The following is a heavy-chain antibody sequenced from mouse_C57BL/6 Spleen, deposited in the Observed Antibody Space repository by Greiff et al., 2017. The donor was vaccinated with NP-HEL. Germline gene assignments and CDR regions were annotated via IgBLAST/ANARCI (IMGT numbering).Heavy chain of an antibody. D-gene: IGHD2-5*01. CDR1: GYTFTSYW. Sequence: QVQLQQPGAELVRPGSSVKLSCKASGYTFTSYWMHWVKQRPIQGLEWIGNIDPSDSETHYNQKFKDKATLTVDKSSSTAYMQLSSLTSEDSAVYYCARTGYYSNYGGAYWGQGTLVTVSA. V-gene: IGHV1-52*01. J-gene: IGHJ3*01. CDR2: IDPSDSET. CDR3: ARTGYYSNYGGAY.